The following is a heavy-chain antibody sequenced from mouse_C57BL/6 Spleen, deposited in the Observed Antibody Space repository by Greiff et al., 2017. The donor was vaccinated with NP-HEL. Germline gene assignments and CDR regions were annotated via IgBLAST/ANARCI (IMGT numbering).Heavy chain of an antibody. CDR2: ILPGSGST. D-gene: IGHD2-4*01. J-gene: IGHJ1*03. CDR1: GYTFTGYW. V-gene: IGHV1-9*01. Sequence: VQLQQSGAELMKPGASVKLSCKATGYTFTGYWIEWVKQRPGHGLEWIGEILPGSGSTNYNEKFKGKATFTADTSYNTAYMQLSSLTTEDAAIYYCARLGLRRGDWYFDVWGTGTTVTLSS. CDR3: ARLGLRRGDWYFDV.